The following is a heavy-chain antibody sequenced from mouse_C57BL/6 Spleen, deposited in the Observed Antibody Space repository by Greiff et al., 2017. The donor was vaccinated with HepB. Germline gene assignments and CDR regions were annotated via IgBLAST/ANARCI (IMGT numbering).Heavy chain of an antibody. D-gene: IGHD2-3*01. CDR1: GYAFSSSW. J-gene: IGHJ3*01. V-gene: IGHV1-82*01. CDR3: AREEEGWLLLAY. Sequence: QVQLKESGPELVKPGASVKISCKASGYAFSSSWMNWVKQRPGKGLEWIGRIYPGDGDTNYNGKFKGKATLTADKSSSTAYMQLSSLTSEDSAVYFCAREEEGWLLLAYWGQGTLVTVSA. CDR2: IYPGDGDT.